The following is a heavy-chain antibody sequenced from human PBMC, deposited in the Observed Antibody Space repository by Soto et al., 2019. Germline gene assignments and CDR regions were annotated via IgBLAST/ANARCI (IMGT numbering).Heavy chain of an antibody. CDR2: ITYEGYTK. Sequence: QVQLVESGGGVVQPGRSLRLSCAVSGFTFSNYGMHWVRQAPGRGLEWVAVITYEGYTKYYAYSVKGRFTISRDSSTNMVYLQMNSLRTEDTAVYYCARDPDEYWSGYYKDYYFDYWGQGTLVTVSS. J-gene: IGHJ4*02. CDR1: GFTFSNYG. CDR3: ARDPDEYWSGYYKDYYFDY. D-gene: IGHD3-3*01. V-gene: IGHV3-30*03.